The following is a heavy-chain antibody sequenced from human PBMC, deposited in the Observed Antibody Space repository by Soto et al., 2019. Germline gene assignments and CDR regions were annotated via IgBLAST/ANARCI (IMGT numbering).Heavy chain of an antibody. CDR3: AKDYYVWGSYQSLLDY. V-gene: IGHV3-43*01. J-gene: IGHJ4*02. CDR2: ISWDGGST. Sequence: GGSLRLSCAASGFTFDDYTMHWVRQAPGKGLEWVSLISWDGGSTYYADSVKGRFTISRDNSKNSLYLQMNSLRTEDTALYYCAKDYYVWGSYQSLLDYWGQGTLVTVSS. CDR1: GFTFDDYT. D-gene: IGHD3-16*02.